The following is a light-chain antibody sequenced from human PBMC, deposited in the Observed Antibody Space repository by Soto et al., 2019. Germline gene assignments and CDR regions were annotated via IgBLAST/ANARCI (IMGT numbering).Light chain of an antibody. CDR2: EVS. CDR3: SLYTSSSTLYV. Sequence: QSVLTQPPSVSGSPGQSVTISCTGTSSDVGSYNRVSWYQQPPGTAPKLMIYEVSNRPSGVPDRFSGSKSGNTASLTISGLQAEDEAAYYCSLYTSSSTLYVFGTGTKVTVL. J-gene: IGLJ1*01. V-gene: IGLV2-18*01. CDR1: SSDVGSYNR.